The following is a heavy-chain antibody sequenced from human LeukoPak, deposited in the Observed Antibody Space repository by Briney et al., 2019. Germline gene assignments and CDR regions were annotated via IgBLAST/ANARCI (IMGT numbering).Heavy chain of an antibody. Sequence: GASVKVSCKASGYTFTSYGISWVRQAPGQGLEWVGWISAYNGNTNYAQKLQGRVTMTTDTSTSTAYMELRSLRSDDTAVYYCARREGYYDSSGYFNCWFDPWGQGTLVTVSS. D-gene: IGHD3-22*01. CDR1: GYTFTSYG. V-gene: IGHV1-18*01. CDR2: ISAYNGNT. J-gene: IGHJ5*02. CDR3: ARREGYYDSSGYFNCWFDP.